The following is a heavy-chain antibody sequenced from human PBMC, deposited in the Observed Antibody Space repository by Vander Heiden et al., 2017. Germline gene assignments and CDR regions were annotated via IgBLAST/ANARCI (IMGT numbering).Heavy chain of an antibody. D-gene: IGHD3-22*01. CDR2: ISNDGSNK. Sequence: QVQLVDSGGGVVQPGRSLRLPCAAPGLTLSTSNLHWVRQAPGKGLEWVAVISNDGSNKYYADSVKGRFTISRDNSKNTLYVQMNSLRAEDTAVYYCAREDKYYDSSGYYFPQYLFDYWGQGTMVTVSS. V-gene: IGHV3-30-3*01. J-gene: IGHJ4*02. CDR3: AREDKYYDSSGYYFPQYLFDY. CDR1: GLTLSTSN.